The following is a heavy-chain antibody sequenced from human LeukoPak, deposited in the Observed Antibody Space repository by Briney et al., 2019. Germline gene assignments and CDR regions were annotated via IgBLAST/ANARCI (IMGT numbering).Heavy chain of an antibody. V-gene: IGHV1-69*02. Sequence: GSSVKVSCKASGGTFSSYTISWVRQAPGQGLEWVGRIIPILGIANYAQKFQGRVTITADKSTSTAYMELSSLRSEDTAVYYCALPYYGSGSLNWFDPWGQGTLVTVSS. CDR1: GGTFSSYT. CDR3: ALPYYGSGSLNWFDP. CDR2: IIPILGIA. J-gene: IGHJ5*02. D-gene: IGHD3-10*01.